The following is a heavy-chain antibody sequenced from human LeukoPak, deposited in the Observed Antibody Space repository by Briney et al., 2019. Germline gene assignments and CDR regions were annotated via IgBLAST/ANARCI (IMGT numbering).Heavy chain of an antibody. V-gene: IGHV3-7*01. Sequence: GGSLRLSCAASGFTFSSYWMSWVRQAPGKGLEWVANIKQDGSEKYYVDSVKGRFTISRDNAKNSLYLQMNSLRAEDTAVYYCARLMYYYGSGCYLYWGQGTLVTVSS. D-gene: IGHD3-10*01. CDR2: IKQDGSEK. CDR3: ARLMYYYGSGCYLY. CDR1: GFTFSSYW. J-gene: IGHJ4*02.